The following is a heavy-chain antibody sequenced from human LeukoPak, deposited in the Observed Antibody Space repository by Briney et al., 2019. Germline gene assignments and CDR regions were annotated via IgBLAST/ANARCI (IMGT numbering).Heavy chain of an antibody. J-gene: IGHJ4*02. CDR3: ARGRGLYYYDSSGYYRH. V-gene: IGHV4-34*01. Sequence: SETLSLTCTVSGGSISSYYWSWIRQPPGKGLEWIGEINHSGSTNYNPSLKSRVTISVDTSKNQFSLKLSSVTAADTAVYYCARGRGLYYYDSSGYYRHWGQGTLVTVSS. D-gene: IGHD3-22*01. CDR1: GGSISSYY. CDR2: INHSGST.